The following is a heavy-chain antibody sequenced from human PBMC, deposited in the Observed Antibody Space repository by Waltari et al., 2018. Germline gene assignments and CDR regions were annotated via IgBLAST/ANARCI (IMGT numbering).Heavy chain of an antibody. Sequence: QVQLQESGPGLVKPSETLSLTCTVSGGSISSYYWTWIRQPPGQGLEWIGYIYYSGSTNYNPSLKSRVTISVDTSKNQFSLKLSSVTAADTAVYYCARERMVRGVISGYYYYMDVWGKGTTVTVSS. J-gene: IGHJ6*03. D-gene: IGHD3-10*01. CDR2: IYYSGST. CDR1: GGSISSYY. CDR3: ARERMVRGVISGYYYYMDV. V-gene: IGHV4-59*01.